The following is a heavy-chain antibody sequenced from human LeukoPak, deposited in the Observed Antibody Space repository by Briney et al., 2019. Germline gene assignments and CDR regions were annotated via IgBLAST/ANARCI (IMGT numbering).Heavy chain of an antibody. CDR2: IYYSGST. J-gene: IGHJ4*02. D-gene: IGHD5-18*01. Sequence: PSETLSLTCTVSGGSISSSSYYWGWIRQPPGKGLEWIGSIYYSGSTYYNPSLKSRVTISVDTSKNQFSLKLSSVTAADTAVYYCARHFFPRYGYPRRSEDYWGQGTLVTVSS. CDR1: GGSISSSSYY. CDR3: ARHFFPRYGYPRRSEDY. V-gene: IGHV4-39*01.